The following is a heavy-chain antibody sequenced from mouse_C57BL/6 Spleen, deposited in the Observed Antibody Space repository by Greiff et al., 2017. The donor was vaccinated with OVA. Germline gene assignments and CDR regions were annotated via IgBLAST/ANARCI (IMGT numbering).Heavy chain of an antibody. Sequence: EVKLMESGGGLVKPGGSLKLSCAASGFTFSSYTMSWVRQTPEKRLEWVATISGGGGNTYYPDSVKGRFTISRDNAKNTLYLQMSSLRSEDTALYYCARQGLLYAMDYWGQGTSVTVSS. CDR1: GFTFSSYT. D-gene: IGHD2-1*01. CDR3: ARQGLLYAMDY. V-gene: IGHV5-9*01. J-gene: IGHJ4*01. CDR2: ISGGGGNT.